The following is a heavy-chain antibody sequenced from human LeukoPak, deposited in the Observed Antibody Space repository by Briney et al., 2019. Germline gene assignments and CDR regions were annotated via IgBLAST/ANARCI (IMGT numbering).Heavy chain of an antibody. V-gene: IGHV4-34*01. CDR2: INHSGST. D-gene: IGHD1-26*01. Sequence: KPSETLSLTCAVYGGSFSGYYWSWIRQPPGKGLEWIGEINHSGSTNYNPSLKSRVTISVDTSKNQLSLKLSSVTAADTAVYYCARVSGSYFDYWGQGTLVTVSS. CDR1: GGSFSGYY. J-gene: IGHJ4*02. CDR3: ARVSGSYFDY.